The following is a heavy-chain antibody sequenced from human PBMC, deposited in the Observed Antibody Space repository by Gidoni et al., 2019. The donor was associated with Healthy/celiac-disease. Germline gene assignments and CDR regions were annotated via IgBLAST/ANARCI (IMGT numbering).Heavy chain of an antibody. Sequence: EVQLLESGGGLVQPGGSLRLSCAASGFTFSSYAMSWVRQAPGKGLEWVSAISGSGGSTYYADSVKGRFTISRDNSKNTLYLQMNSLRAEDTAVYYCAKFTNGRISSSDVSDYWGQGTLVTVSS. J-gene: IGHJ4*02. V-gene: IGHV3-23*01. CDR2: ISGSGGST. D-gene: IGHD6-13*01. CDR1: GFTFSSYA. CDR3: AKFTNGRISSSDVSDY.